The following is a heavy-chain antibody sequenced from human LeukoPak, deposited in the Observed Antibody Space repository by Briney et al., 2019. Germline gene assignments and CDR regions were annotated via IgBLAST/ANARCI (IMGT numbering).Heavy chain of an antibody. CDR3: ARDPSSPLASY. CDR1: GGSISSSSYY. J-gene: IGHJ4*02. Sequence: PSETLSLTCTVSGGSISSSSYYWGWIRQPPGKGLEWIGSIYYGGSTYYNPSLKSRVTISVDTSKNQFSLKLSSVTAADTAVYYCARDPSSPLASYWGQGALVTVSS. D-gene: IGHD6-6*01. CDR2: IYYGGST. V-gene: IGHV4-39*07.